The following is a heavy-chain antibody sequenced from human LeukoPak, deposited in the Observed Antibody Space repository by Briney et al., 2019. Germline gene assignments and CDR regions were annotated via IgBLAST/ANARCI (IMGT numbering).Heavy chain of an antibody. V-gene: IGHV1-69*13. D-gene: IGHD6-19*01. CDR2: IIPIFGTA. CDR3: ARELAVAGTVNNNWFDP. J-gene: IGHJ5*02. Sequence: SVKVSCKASGGTFSSYAISWVRQAPGQGLEWMGGIIPIFGTANYAQKFQGRVTITADESTSTAYMELSSLRSEDTAVYYCARELAVAGTVNNNWFDPWGQGTLVTVSS. CDR1: GGTFSSYA.